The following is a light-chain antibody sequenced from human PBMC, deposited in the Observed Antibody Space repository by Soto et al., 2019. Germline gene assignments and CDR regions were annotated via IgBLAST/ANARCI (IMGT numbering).Light chain of an antibody. J-gene: IGKJ5*01. Sequence: EIVLTQPPVTLSLSPGERVTLSCRASQSVSSSYVAWYQQKPGQAPRPPIYDASSRATGIPDRFSGSGSGADFTLTISRLEPEDFAVYYCQQYGSSPITFGQGTRLEIK. CDR1: QSVSSSY. V-gene: IGKV3-20*01. CDR3: QQYGSSPIT. CDR2: DAS.